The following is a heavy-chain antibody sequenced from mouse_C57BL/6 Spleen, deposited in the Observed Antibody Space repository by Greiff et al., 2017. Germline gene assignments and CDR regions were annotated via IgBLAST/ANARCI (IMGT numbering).Heavy chain of an antibody. Sequence: QVQLKESGPGLVQPSQSLSITCTVSGFSLTSYGVHWVRQSPGKGLEWLGVIWSGGSTYYTAAFISSLCIIQDNSKSHVFFKKNSLQADDTAINYCARSPPDWYCDVWGTGTTVTVSS. CDR3: ARSPPDWYCDV. J-gene: IGHJ1*03. CDR1: GFSLTSYG. CDR2: IWSGGST. V-gene: IGHV2-2*01.